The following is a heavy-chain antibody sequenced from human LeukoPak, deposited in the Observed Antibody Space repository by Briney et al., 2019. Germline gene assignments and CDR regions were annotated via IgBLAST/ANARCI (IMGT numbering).Heavy chain of an antibody. V-gene: IGHV4-34*01. CDR2: INHSGST. J-gene: IGHJ6*03. Sequence: SETLPLTCAVYGGSFSGYYWSWIRQPPGKGLEWIGEINHSGSTNYNPSLKSRVTISVDTSKNQFSLKLSSVTAADTAVYYCARQGVTGGGSSWYSRGLGAKYYYYYMDVWGKGTTVTISS. CDR1: GGSFSGYY. D-gene: IGHD6-13*01. CDR3: ARQGVTGGGSSWYSRGLGAKYYYYYMDV.